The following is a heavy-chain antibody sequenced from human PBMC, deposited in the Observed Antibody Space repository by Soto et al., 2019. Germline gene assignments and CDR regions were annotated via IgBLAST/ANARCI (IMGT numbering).Heavy chain of an antibody. J-gene: IGHJ6*02. CDR2: INPNSGGT. D-gene: IGHD2-15*01. CDR3: ASGGDIVVVVAASPDYYYCYGMDV. CDR1: GYTFTGYY. V-gene: IGHV1-2*04. Sequence: QVQLVQSGAEVKKPGASVKVSCKVSGYTFTGYYMHWVRQAPGQGLEWMGWINPNSGGTNYAQKFQGWVTMTRDTSISTAYMELSRLRSDDTAVYYCASGGDIVVVVAASPDYYYCYGMDVWGQGPTVTVSS.